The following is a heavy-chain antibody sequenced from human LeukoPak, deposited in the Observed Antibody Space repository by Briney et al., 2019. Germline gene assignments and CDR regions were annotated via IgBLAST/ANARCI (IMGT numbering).Heavy chain of an antibody. CDR3: ARVDVTGGLNFFDY. V-gene: IGHV4-38-2*02. CDR2: IYHGGST. CDR1: GYSISSGYY. Sequence: SETLSLTCTVSGYSISSGYYWGWIRQPPGKGLEWIGTIYHGGSTYYNPSLESRVTISLDTSKNHFSLNLTSVTAADTAMYYCARVDVTGGLNFFDYWGQGTLVTVSS. D-gene: IGHD2-21*02. J-gene: IGHJ4*02.